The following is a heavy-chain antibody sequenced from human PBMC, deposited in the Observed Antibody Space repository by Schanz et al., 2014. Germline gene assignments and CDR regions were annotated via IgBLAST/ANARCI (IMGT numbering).Heavy chain of an antibody. CDR3: ARGPSTGAFDI. J-gene: IGHJ3*02. CDR2: MNSKTGNT. Sequence: QVQLVQSGAEVKQPGASVKVSCKASGYTFTSYDINWVRQAPGQGLEWMGWMNSKTGNTGYAQRFQGRVTMTRDTSTSTVYMELSSLRSEDTAVYFCARGPSTGAFDIWGQGTMXTVSS. V-gene: IGHV1-8*01. CDR1: GYTFTSYD.